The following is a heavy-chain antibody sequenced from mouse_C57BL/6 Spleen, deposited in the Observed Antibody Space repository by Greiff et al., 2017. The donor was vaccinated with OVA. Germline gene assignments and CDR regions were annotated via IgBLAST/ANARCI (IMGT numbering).Heavy chain of an antibody. CDR2: IDPSDSYT. Sequence: QVQLQQPGAELVRPGTSVKLSCKASGYTFTSYWMHWVKQRPGQGLEWIGVIDPSDSYTNYNQKFKGKATLTVDTSASTAYMQLSSLTSEYSAVYYCARGGVTTVVANYFDYWGQGTTLTVSS. D-gene: IGHD1-1*01. J-gene: IGHJ2*01. CDR1: GYTFTSYW. CDR3: ARGGVTTVVANYFDY. V-gene: IGHV1-59*01.